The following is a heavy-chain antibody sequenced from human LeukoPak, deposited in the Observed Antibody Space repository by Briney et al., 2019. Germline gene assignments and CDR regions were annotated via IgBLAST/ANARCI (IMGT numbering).Heavy chain of an antibody. CDR2: IHTYNGHT. CDR1: GCTFNSYG. D-gene: IGHD3-22*01. J-gene: IGHJ5*02. CDR3: ARDQYYDSKGWFDP. V-gene: IGHV1-18*01. Sequence: ASVKVSCKSSGCTFNSYGITWVRQAPGQGLEWMGWIHTYNGHTNYAQKLQGRVTMTTDTSTSTAYMELRSLRSDDTVVYYWARDQYYDSKGWFDPWGQGTLVTVSS.